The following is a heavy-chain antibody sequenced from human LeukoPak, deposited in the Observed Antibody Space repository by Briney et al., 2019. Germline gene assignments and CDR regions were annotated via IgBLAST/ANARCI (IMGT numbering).Heavy chain of an antibody. D-gene: IGHD2-15*01. V-gene: IGHV4-39*01. Sequence: SETLSLTCAVYGGSFSGYYWGWIRQPPGKGLEWIGSIYYSGSTYYNPSLKSRVTISVDTSKNQFSLKLSSVTAADTAVYYCARRGPSGYCSGGSCYYYWGQGTLVTVSS. CDR3: ARRGPSGYCSGGSCYYY. J-gene: IGHJ4*02. CDR1: GGSFSGYY. CDR2: IYYSGST.